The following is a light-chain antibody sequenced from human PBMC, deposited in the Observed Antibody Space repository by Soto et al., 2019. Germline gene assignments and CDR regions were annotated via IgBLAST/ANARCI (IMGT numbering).Light chain of an antibody. CDR2: GAS. CDR1: QSVRSNT. Sequence: EIVLTQSPGTLSLSPGERATLSCWASQSVRSNTLAWYQQKPGQAPRLLIYGASIRVRGIPDRFSGGGSGTDFTLTISRLEPEDFAVYYCQQYGSSQTFGQGTKVQIK. V-gene: IGKV3-20*01. J-gene: IGKJ1*01. CDR3: QQYGSSQT.